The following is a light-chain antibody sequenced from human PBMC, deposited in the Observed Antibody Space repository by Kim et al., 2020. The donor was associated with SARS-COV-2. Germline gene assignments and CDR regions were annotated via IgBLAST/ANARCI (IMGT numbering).Light chain of an antibody. CDR3: QQLHSFPLT. Sequence: AYVGDRVTITCRASQGINRDLAWDQEKPGEAPKLLIYATSVLRDGVPSRFSGSGSGTDYTLTVSSLQPEDFGTYYCQQLHSFPLTFGGGTKVDIK. J-gene: IGKJ4*01. V-gene: IGKV1-9*01. CDR2: ATS. CDR1: QGINRD.